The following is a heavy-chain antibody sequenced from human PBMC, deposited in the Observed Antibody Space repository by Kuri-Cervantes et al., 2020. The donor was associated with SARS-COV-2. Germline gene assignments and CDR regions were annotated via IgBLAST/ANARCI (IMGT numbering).Heavy chain of an antibody. CDR3: ARVVWLRASGGYDY. CDR1: GYTFTSYY. V-gene: IGHV1-18*04. CDR2: ISAYNGNT. Sequence: ASVKVSCKASGYTFTSYYMHWVRQAPGQGLEWMGWISAYNGNTNYAQKLQGRVTMTTDTSTSTAYMELRSLRSDDTAVYYCARVVWLRASGGYDYWGQGTLVTVSS. D-gene: IGHD5-12*01. J-gene: IGHJ4*02.